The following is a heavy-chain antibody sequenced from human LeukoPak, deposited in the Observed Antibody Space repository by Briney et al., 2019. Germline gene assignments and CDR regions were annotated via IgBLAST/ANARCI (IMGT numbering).Heavy chain of an antibody. D-gene: IGHD6-19*01. CDR3: ARDLVPKYSSGWLASGY. J-gene: IGHJ4*02. CDR2: ISDYNSNT. CDR1: GYTFTSYG. Sequence: VASVKVSCKASGYTFTSYGISWVRQAPGQGLEWMGWISDYNSNTNYAQKLQGRVTMTTDTSTSTAYMELRSLRSDDTAVYYCARDLVPKYSSGWLASGYWGQGTLDTVSS. V-gene: IGHV1-18*04.